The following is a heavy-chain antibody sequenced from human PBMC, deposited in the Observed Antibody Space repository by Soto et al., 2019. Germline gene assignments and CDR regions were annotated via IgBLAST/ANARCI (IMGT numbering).Heavy chain of an antibody. CDR3: ARPGSAAYNWNSYYYYYYGMDV. Sequence: ASVKVSCKASGGTFSSYAISWVRQAPGQGLEWMGGIIPIFGTANYAQKFQGRVTITADESTSTAYMELSSLRSEDTAVYYCARPGSAAYNWNSYYYYYYGMDVWGQGTTVTVSS. CDR1: GGTFSSYA. D-gene: IGHD1-7*01. J-gene: IGHJ6*02. V-gene: IGHV1-69*13. CDR2: IIPIFGTA.